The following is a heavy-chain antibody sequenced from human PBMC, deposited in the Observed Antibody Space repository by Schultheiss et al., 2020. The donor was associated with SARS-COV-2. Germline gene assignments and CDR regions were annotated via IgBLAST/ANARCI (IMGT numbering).Heavy chain of an antibody. CDR2: INPNSGCK. CDR1: GYTFTSYG. Sequence: ASVKVSCKASGYTFTSYGISWVRQAPGQGLEWMGWINPNSGCKNYAQKFQGRVTMTRETSISTAYIELSRLRSDDTAVYYSVRHPRGYGDNWFEPWGQGTLVTVSS. V-gene: IGHV1-2*02. CDR3: VRHPRGYGDNWFEP. J-gene: IGHJ5*02. D-gene: IGHD4-17*01.